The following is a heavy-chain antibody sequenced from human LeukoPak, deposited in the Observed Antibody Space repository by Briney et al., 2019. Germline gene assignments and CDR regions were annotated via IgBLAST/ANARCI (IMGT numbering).Heavy chain of an antibody. Sequence: SETLSLTCTVSGGSISSYYWSWIRQPAGKGLEWIGRIYTSGSTTYNPYLKKRVTMSVGTSKNQFSLKQSSVPAADAAAYYCARDDRIAAAADIWGQGTMVTVSS. D-gene: IGHD6-13*01. CDR3: ARDDRIAAAADI. V-gene: IGHV4-4*07. J-gene: IGHJ3*02. CDR1: GGSISSYY. CDR2: IYTSGST.